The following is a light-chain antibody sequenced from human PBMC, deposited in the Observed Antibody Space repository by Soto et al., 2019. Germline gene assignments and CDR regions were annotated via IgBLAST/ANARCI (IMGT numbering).Light chain of an antibody. CDR1: QDISSW. J-gene: IGKJ4*01. V-gene: IGKV1-12*01. CDR2: AAS. CDR3: QQGDTFPLT. Sequence: DIQMTQSPSSVSASVGDRVTITCRASQDISSWLVWYQQKSGKAPQLLIYAASSLQSGVPSRFSGSGSGTDFTLTISSLQPEAFATYFCQQGDTFPLTFGEGTKVELK.